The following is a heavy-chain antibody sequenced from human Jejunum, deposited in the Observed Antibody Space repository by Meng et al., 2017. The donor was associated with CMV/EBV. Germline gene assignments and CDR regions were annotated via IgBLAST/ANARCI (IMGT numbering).Heavy chain of an antibody. V-gene: IGHV2-5*02. CDR3: AHFVGGYYPSRPDY. D-gene: IGHD1-26*01. J-gene: IGHJ4*02. CDR1: GFSPSTSGEG. CDR2: IYRGDDK. Sequence: QIHLKESGPTLVKPTQPLTLTCSFSGFSPSTSGEGVGWIRQPPGKALEWLALIYRGDDKRYSPSLNSRLTIAKDTSKNEVVLTLTNMGPIDTGTYYCAHFVGGYYPSRPDYWGQGTLVTVSS.